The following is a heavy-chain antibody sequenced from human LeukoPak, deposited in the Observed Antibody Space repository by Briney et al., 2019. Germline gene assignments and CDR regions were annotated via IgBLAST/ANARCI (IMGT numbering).Heavy chain of an antibody. J-gene: IGHJ5*02. Sequence: PGGSLRLSCAASGFIFGTYSMTWVRQAPGKGLEWVSTINIGVGNTYYTDSVKGRFTISRDNSKNTLYLQMNSLRAEDTAVYYCARVWGGAITHHNNWFDPWGQGTLVTVSS. D-gene: IGHD4/OR15-4a*01. CDR2: INIGVGNT. V-gene: IGHV3-23*01. CDR3: ARVWGGAITHHNNWFDP. CDR1: GFIFGTYS.